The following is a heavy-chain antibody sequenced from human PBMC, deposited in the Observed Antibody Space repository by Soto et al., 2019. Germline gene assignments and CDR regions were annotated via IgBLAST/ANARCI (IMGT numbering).Heavy chain of an antibody. Sequence: GDSVKVSCKASGGTFSSYAISWVRQAPGQGLEWMGGIIPIFGTANYAQKFQGRVTITADESTSTAYMELSSLRSEDTAVYYCARNVKADGYYYGMDVWGQGNTVTVSS. CDR3: ARNVKADGYYYGMDV. CDR2: IIPIFGTA. CDR1: GGTFSSYA. J-gene: IGHJ6*02. V-gene: IGHV1-69*13. D-gene: IGHD2-15*01.